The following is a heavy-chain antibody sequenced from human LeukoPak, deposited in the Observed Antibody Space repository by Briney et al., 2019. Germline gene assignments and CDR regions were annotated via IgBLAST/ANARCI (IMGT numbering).Heavy chain of an antibody. CDR1: GGSISSYY. V-gene: IGHV4-59*01. CDR2: IYYSGST. J-gene: IGHJ6*03. D-gene: IGHD2-15*01. CDR3: ARTMEGYCSGGSCYQYSYYMDV. Sequence: SETLSLTCTVSGGSISSYYWSWIRQPPGKGLEWIGYIYYSGSTNYNPSLKSRVAISVDTSKNQFSLKLTSVTAADTAVYYCARTMEGYCSGGSCYQYSYYMDVWGKGTTVTVSS.